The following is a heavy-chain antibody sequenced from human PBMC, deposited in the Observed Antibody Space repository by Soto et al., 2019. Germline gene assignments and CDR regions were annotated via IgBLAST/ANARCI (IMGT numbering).Heavy chain of an antibody. V-gene: IGHV4-34*01. CDR2: INHSGST. D-gene: IGHD2-2*01. Sequence: SETLSLTCAVYGGSFSGYYWSWIRQPPGKGLEWIGEINHSGSTNYNPSLKSRVTISVDTSKNQFSLKLSSVTAADTAVYYCARYCSSTSCRVTGSNWFDPWGQGTLVTVSS. CDR3: ARYCSSTSCRVTGSNWFDP. CDR1: GGSFSGYY. J-gene: IGHJ5*02.